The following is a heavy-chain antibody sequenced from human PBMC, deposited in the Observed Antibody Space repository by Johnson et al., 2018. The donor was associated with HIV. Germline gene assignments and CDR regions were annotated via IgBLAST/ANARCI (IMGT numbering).Heavy chain of an antibody. V-gene: IGHV3-30-3*02. CDR1: GFTFSSYA. D-gene: IGHD5-18*01. J-gene: IGHJ3*01. CDR2: ISYDGGIK. Sequence: QVQLVESGGGVVQPGRSLRLSCAASGFTFSSYAVHWVRQAPGKGLARVALISYDGGIKHYADSVTGRFTISSDTSKNTLYLQMNSLKIEDTAVYYCTTGSRIQFWFNDAFDFWGQGTMVTVS. CDR3: TTGSRIQFWFNDAFDF.